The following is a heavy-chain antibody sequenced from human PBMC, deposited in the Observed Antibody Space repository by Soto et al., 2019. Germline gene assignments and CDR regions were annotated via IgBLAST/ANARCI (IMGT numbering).Heavy chain of an antibody. V-gene: IGHV3-7*01. CDR2: INQDGSVE. D-gene: IGHD3-16*01. CDR3: VTYHGDDWESERSRY. Sequence: EGSLRLSCAASGFTFRTYLMSWVRQAPGKGLDWVANINQDGSVEYYADSVQGRFTISRDNAKKSLYLHMNSLRAEDSAVYYCVTYHGDDWESERSRYRGPGTLVT. J-gene: IGHJ4*02. CDR1: GFTFRTYL.